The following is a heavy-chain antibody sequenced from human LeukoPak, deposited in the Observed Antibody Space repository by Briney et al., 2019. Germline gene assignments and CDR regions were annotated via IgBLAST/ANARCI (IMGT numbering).Heavy chain of an antibody. D-gene: IGHD6-19*01. CDR2: INSDGSST. CDR3: ARDRIAVAGSPGIGWFDP. CDR1: GFTFRTYW. Sequence: SGGSLRLSCAVSGFTFRTYWMHWVRQAPGKGLVWVSRINSDGSSTTYADSVKGRFTISRDNAKNTLYLQMNSLRGEDTAVYYCARDRIAVAGSPGIGWFDPWGQGTLVTVSS. J-gene: IGHJ5*02. V-gene: IGHV3-74*01.